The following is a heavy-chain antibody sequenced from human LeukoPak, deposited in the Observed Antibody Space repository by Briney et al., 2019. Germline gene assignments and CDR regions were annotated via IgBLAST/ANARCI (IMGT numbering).Heavy chain of an antibody. V-gene: IGHV1-2*02. CDR2: INPNSGGT. J-gene: IGHJ3*02. D-gene: IGHD2/OR15-2a*01. CDR3: ARGGAESGIGAFDI. CDR1: GYSFTSYY. Sequence: GESLKISCKGSGYSFTSYYMHWVRQAPGQGLEWMGWINPNSGGTNYAQKFQGRVTMTRDTSISTAYMELSRLRSDDTAVYYCARGGAESGIGAFDIWGQGTMVTVSS.